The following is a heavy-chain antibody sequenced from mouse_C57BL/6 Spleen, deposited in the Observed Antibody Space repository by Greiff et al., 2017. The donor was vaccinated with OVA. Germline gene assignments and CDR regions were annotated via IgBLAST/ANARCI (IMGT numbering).Heavy chain of an antibody. CDR1: GYTFTDYN. D-gene: IGHD1-1*01. CDR2: INPNNGGT. Sequence: EVQLQESGPELVKPGASVKMSCKASGYTFTDYNMHWVKQSHGKSLEWIGYINPNNGGTSYNQKFKGKATLTVNKSSSTAYMELRSLTSEESAVYYCARDDYGSSPDYWGQGTTLTVSS. V-gene: IGHV1-22*01. CDR3: ARDDYGSSPDY. J-gene: IGHJ2*01.